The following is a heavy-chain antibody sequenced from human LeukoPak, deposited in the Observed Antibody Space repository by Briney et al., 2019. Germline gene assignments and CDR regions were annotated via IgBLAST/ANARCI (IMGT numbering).Heavy chain of an antibody. D-gene: IGHD3-3*01. V-gene: IGHV3-53*01. CDR2: IYSGGST. CDR1: GFTVSSSS. Sequence: PGGSLRLSCAASGFTVSSSSMSWVRQAPGKGLEWVSVIYSGGSTYYADSVKGRFTISRDNSKNTLYLQMNSLRADDTAVYHCVRDGVDCSFEYWGQGTLVTVSS. J-gene: IGHJ4*02. CDR3: VRDGVDCSFEY.